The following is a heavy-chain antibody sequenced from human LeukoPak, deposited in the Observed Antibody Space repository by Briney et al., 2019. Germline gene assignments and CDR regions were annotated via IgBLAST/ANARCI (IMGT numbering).Heavy chain of an antibody. Sequence: SETLSLTCAVYDDSFSGYYCSWIRQPPRKGLEWIGEIDHSGSTNYNPSLQSRVTISVDTSKNQFSLKVSPVSAADMAVYYCARGNRPYGEHEAFDIWGHGTTVTVSP. CDR2: IDHSGST. V-gene: IGHV4-34*01. CDR1: DDSFSGYY. CDR3: ARGNRPYGEHEAFDI. J-gene: IGHJ3*02. D-gene: IGHD3-10*01.